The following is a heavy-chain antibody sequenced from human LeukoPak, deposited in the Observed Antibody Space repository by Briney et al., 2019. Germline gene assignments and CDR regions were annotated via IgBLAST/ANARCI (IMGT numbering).Heavy chain of an antibody. V-gene: IGHV4-39*07. D-gene: IGHD2-21*01. J-gene: IGHJ4*02. CDR2: IYYSGST. CDR1: GGSISSSSYY. CDR3: ARFPRFAYCGGDCRDY. Sequence: SETLSLTCTVSGGSISSSSYYWGWIRQPPGKGLEWIGSIYYSGSTYYNPSLKSRVTISVDTSKNQFSLILSSVTAADTAVYYCARFPRFAYCGGDCRDYWGQGTLVTVSS.